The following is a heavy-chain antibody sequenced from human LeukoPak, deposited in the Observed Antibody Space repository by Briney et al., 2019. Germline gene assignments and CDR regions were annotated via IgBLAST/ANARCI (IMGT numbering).Heavy chain of an antibody. J-gene: IGHJ6*03. V-gene: IGHV4-34*01. CDR3: ARIRRGHYYYYMDV. D-gene: IGHD4-17*01. CDR2: INHSGST. CDR1: GGSFSGYY. Sequence: SGTLSLTCAVYGGSFSGYYWSWIRQPPGKGLEWIGEINHSGSTNYNPSLKSRVTISVDTSKNQFSLKLSSVTAADTAVYYCARIRRGHYYYYMDVWGKGTTVTVSS.